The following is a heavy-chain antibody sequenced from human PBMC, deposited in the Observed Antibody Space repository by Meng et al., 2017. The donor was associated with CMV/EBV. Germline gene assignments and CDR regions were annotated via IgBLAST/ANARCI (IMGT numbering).Heavy chain of an antibody. J-gene: IGHJ4*01. CDR3: ARDSAVAGVVDY. Sequence: QLPESGPGLVKPSETLSLPCTVSGGSISSSSYYWGWIRQPPGKGLEWIGSIYYSGSTYYNPSLKSRVTISVDTSKNQFSLKLSSVTAADTAVYYCARDSAVAGVVDYWGQGTLVTVSS. CDR1: GGSISSSSYY. D-gene: IGHD6-19*01. V-gene: IGHV4-39*07. CDR2: IYYSGST.